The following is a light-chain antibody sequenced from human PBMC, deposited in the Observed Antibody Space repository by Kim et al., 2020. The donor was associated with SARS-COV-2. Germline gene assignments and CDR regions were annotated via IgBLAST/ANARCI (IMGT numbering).Light chain of an antibody. Sequence: QSALTQPASVTGSPGQSITISCTGTNNDVGRYKHVSWYQQYPGKAPKVLIYGVTSRPSGVSDRFSGFKSGNTASLTISGLQAEDEADYYCCSYASSDTYVFGTGTKVTVL. J-gene: IGLJ1*01. CDR2: GVT. V-gene: IGLV2-14*03. CDR3: CSYASSDTYV. CDR1: NNDVGRYKH.